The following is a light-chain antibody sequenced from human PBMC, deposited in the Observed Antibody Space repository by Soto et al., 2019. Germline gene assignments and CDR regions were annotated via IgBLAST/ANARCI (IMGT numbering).Light chain of an antibody. V-gene: IGKV1-8*01. Sequence: AIRMTQSPSSFSASTGDRVTITCRASQGISSYLAWYQQKPGKAPKLLIYAASTLQSGVPSRFSGSGSGTEFTLTISCLQSEDFATYYCQQYYSYPRTFGQGTEVEIK. J-gene: IGKJ1*01. CDR2: AAS. CDR3: QQYYSYPRT. CDR1: QGISSY.